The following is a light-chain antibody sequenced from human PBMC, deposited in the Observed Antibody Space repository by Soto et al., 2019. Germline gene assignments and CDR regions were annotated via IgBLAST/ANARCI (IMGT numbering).Light chain of an antibody. V-gene: IGLV2-14*01. CDR2: EVT. CDR1: NNDVGGYNS. CDR3: SSYTTAFTVV. Sequence: QSALTQPASVSGSPGQSITISCTGTNNDVGGYNSVSWYQHHPGKAPQLIIWEVTNRPSGISNRFSGSKSGNTASLTISGLQAEDEADYYCSSYTTAFTVVFGGGTKVTVL. J-gene: IGLJ3*02.